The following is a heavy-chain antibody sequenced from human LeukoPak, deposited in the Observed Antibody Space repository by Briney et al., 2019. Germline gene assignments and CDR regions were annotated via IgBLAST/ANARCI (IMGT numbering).Heavy chain of an antibody. Sequence: GGSETLLCAASGFTISDYWVHWVRQAPGKGLVWVSRINSDGSSTSYADSVKGRFTISRDNAKNTLYLQMNSLGPEDTAVYYCVGYCTSFNARRFDYWGQGALVTVSS. CDR3: VGYCTSFNARRFDY. D-gene: IGHD2-8*01. J-gene: IGHJ4*02. V-gene: IGHV3-74*01. CDR1: GFTISDYW. CDR2: INSDGSST.